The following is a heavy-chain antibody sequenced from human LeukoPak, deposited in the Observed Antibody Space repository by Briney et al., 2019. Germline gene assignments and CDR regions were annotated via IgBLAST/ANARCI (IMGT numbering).Heavy chain of an antibody. CDR2: ISSSGSTI. CDR1: GFTFDDYG. Sequence: GGSLRLSCAASGFTFDDYGMSWVRQAPGKGLEWVSYISSSGSTIYYADSVKGRFTISRENAKNSLYLQMNSLRAEDTAVEYCARSDGYYYYMDVWRTGTTVTVSS. J-gene: IGHJ6*03. V-gene: IGHV3-11*04. CDR3: ARSDGYYYYMDV.